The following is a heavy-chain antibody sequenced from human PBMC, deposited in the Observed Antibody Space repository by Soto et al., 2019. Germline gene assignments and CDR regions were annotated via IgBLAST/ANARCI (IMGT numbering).Heavy chain of an antibody. D-gene: IGHD3-16*01. Sequence: QVQLVQSGAEVKKPGASVKVSCKASGFTFTSYAFSWLRQAPGEGLEWMGWISAYNGKTNYAQKLQGRVTMTTDTXXSTADVELRSLTSDDTAVYYCARDLTTMIRGPFACWGQGTLVTVSS. CDR1: GFTFTSYA. CDR2: ISAYNGKT. CDR3: ARDLTTMIRGPFAC. V-gene: IGHV1-18*01. J-gene: IGHJ4*02.